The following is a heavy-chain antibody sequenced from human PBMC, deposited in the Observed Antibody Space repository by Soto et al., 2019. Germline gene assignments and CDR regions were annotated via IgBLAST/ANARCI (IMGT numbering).Heavy chain of an antibody. CDR3: ACCHRGLEF. Sequence: PWGPLRLSCAASGLTFSAFYMSWIRQAPGKGLEWVAYISPSGDSMSYADSVKGRFTISRDNAKNSLYLQMNTLRAEDTALYYCACCHRGLEFWGQGTTVTVSS. V-gene: IGHV3-11*01. CDR2: ISPSGDSM. CDR1: GLTFSAFY. J-gene: IGHJ6*02.